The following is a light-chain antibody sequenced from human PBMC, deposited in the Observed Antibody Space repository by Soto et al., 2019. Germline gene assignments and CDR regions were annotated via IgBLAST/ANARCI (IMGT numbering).Light chain of an antibody. CDR3: QQYYRYPIT. CDR2: TAS. J-gene: IGKJ5*01. CDR1: QDITNY. Sequence: AILMTQSPSSFSASTGDRVTITCRASQDITNYLAWYQQKPGEAPKLLISTASTLENGVPSRFSGSGSGTDFTLTINCLQSEDFAAYYCQQYYRYPITFGQGTRLEI. V-gene: IGKV1-8*01.